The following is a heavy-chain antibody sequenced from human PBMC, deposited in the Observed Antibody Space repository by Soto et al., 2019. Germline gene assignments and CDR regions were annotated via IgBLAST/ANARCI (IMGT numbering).Heavy chain of an antibody. CDR1: GGSISSGGYY. CDR3: ARQPDY. J-gene: IGHJ4*02. V-gene: IGHV4-31*03. CDR2: IYYRGTT. Sequence: QVQLQEAGPGLVKPSQTLSLTCTVSGGSISSGGYYWSWIRQHPGKGLEWIGYIYYRGTTYYTPSLESRVTKSVATSKNQFSLKLSSVTGADTAVYYCARQPDYWGQGTLVTVSS.